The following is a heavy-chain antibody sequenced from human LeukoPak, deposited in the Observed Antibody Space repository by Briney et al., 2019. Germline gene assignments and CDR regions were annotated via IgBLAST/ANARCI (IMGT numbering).Heavy chain of an antibody. Sequence: GGSLRLSCAASGFRFSTFAMSWVRQAPGKGLEWVSGISGSGSATYYADSVKGRFTISRDNSKNTLYLQMNSLRADDKAVCYCAKNNSARDGMDVWGQGTTVTVSS. D-gene: IGHD2/OR15-2a*01. CDR2: ISGSGSAT. CDR3: AKNNSARDGMDV. CDR1: GFRFSTFA. J-gene: IGHJ6*02. V-gene: IGHV3-23*01.